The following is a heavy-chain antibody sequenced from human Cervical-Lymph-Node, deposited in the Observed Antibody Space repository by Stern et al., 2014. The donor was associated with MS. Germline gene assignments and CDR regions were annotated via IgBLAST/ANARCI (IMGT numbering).Heavy chain of an antibody. CDR2: IVPLFGKP. CDR1: GGTFSNYA. J-gene: IGHJ6*02. V-gene: IGHV1-69*01. CDR3: ASPLTATSVPFGYYGMDV. D-gene: IGHD4-17*01. Sequence: MQLVESGAEVKKPGSSVKVSCKASGGTFSNYATSWVRQAPGQGLEWMGGIVPLFGKPNYAQKFQGRVTITADESTSTAYMDLSSLRSEDTAVYYCASPLTATSVPFGYYGMDVLGQGTTVTVS.